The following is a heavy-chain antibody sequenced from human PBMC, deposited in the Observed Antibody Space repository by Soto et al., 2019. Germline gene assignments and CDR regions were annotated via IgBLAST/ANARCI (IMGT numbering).Heavy chain of an antibody. D-gene: IGHD3-22*01. CDR2: ISGSGGST. Sequence: SGGSLRLSCAASGFTFSSYAMSWVRQAPGKGLEWVSAISGSGGSTYYADSVKGRFTISRDNSKNTLYLQMNSLRAEDTAVYYCAKETGNYYDSSGYTPHWFDYWGQGTLVTVSS. CDR1: GFTFSSYA. J-gene: IGHJ4*02. CDR3: AKETGNYYDSSGYTPHWFDY. V-gene: IGHV3-23*01.